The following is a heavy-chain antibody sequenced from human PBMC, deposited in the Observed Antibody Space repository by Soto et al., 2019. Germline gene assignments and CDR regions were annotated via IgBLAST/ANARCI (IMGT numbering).Heavy chain of an antibody. Sequence: GGSLRLSCTVSGFAFNNYGISWVRQAPGKGLEWVSSISKSDYTYYSDSVKGRFTISRDNAKNSVSLQMNTLRVEDTAVYYCAREDSIIIPAVSDFWGQGTLVTVSS. V-gene: IGHV3-21*01. CDR2: ISKSDYT. CDR1: GFAFNNYG. CDR3: AREDSIIIPAVSDF. J-gene: IGHJ4*02. D-gene: IGHD2-2*01.